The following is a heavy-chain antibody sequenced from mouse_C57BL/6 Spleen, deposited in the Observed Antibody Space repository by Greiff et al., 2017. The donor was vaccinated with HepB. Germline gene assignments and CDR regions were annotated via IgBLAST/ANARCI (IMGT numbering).Heavy chain of an antibody. CDR2: IYPRSGNT. CDR1: GYTFTSYG. D-gene: IGHD1-1*01. V-gene: IGHV1-81*01. CDR3: ARSITTVVEGYFDV. J-gene: IGHJ1*03. Sequence: VQLQQSGAELARPGASVKLSCKASGYTFTSYGISWVKQRTGQGLEWIGEIYPRSGNTYYNEKFKGKATLTADKSSSTAYMELRSLTSEDSAVYFCARSITTVVEGYFDVWGTGTTVTVSS.